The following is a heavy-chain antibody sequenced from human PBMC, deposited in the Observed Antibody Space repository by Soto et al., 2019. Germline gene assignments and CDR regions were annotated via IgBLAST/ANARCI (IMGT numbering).Heavy chain of an antibody. CDR2: ISAGGSST. D-gene: IGHD3-10*01. J-gene: IGHJ4*02. V-gene: IGHV3-23*01. CDR1: GFTFSSYV. Sequence: GGSLRLSCAASGFTFSSYVMSWVRQAPGKGLEWVSTISAGGSSTYYADSVKGRFTTSRDNSKNTLYLQMNSLRPEDTAVYYCAKEGALGLYFFDYWGQGTLVTVSS. CDR3: AKEGALGLYFFDY.